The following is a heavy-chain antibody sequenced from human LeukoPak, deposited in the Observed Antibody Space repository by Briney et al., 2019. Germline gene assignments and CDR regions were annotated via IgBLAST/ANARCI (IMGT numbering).Heavy chain of an antibody. D-gene: IGHD2-2*01. CDR2: ISGSGGST. V-gene: IGHV3-23*01. CDR1: GFTYSSYA. CDR3: AKGGLGCSSTSCFDY. J-gene: IGHJ4*02. Sequence: GGSLRLSCAVSGFTYSSYAMSWVRQAPGKGLEWVSSISGSGGSTYYADSVKGRFTISRDNSKNTLYLQMNSLRAEDTAVYYCAKGGLGCSSTSCFDYWGQGTLVAVSS.